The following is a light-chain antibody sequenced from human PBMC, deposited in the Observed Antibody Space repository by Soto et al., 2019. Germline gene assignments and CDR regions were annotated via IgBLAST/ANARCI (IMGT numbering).Light chain of an antibody. V-gene: IGKV3-20*01. CDR2: GAS. J-gene: IGKJ1*01. CDR1: QSVRTY. Sequence: EIVLTQYTVTLSFSPGGRATLSLRASQSVRTYLAWYQQKPGQAPRLLIYGASNRATGIPDRFSGSGTGTDFTLTISRLEPEDFAVYYCQQYGSSGTFGQGTKVDIK. CDR3: QQYGSSGT.